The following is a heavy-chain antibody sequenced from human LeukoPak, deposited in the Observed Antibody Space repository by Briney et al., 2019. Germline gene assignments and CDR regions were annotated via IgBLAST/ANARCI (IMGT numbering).Heavy chain of an antibody. CDR2: INPNSGGT. Sequence: GASVKVSCKASGYTFTSYAMNWVRQAPGQGLEWMGWINPNSGGTNYAQKFQGRVTMTRDTSISTAYMELSRLRSDDTAVYYCARDGDLVVPAAIQGWFDPWGQGTLVTVSS. V-gene: IGHV1-2*02. CDR1: GYTFTSYA. J-gene: IGHJ5*02. D-gene: IGHD2-2*02. CDR3: ARDGDLVVPAAIQGWFDP.